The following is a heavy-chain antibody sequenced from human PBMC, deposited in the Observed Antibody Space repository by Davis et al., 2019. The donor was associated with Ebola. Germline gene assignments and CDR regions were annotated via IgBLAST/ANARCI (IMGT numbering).Heavy chain of an antibody. D-gene: IGHD3-10*01. V-gene: IGHV1-46*01. CDR2: IDRNGGEI. CDR1: GGTFSSYT. Sequence: ASVKVSCKASGGTFSSYTITWVRQAPGQGLEWMGLIDRNGGEIVYAQKFQGRVTMTRDTSTSTVYMELRSLRSYEDTAVYYCVKDGREGYGSGPFWGQGTLVTVSS. J-gene: IGHJ4*02. CDR3: VKDGREGYGSGPF.